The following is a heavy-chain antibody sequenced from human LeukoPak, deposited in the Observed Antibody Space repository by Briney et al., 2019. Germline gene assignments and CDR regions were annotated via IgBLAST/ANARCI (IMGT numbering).Heavy chain of an antibody. CDR2: IYTSRST. CDR1: GGSISSGSHH. J-gene: IGHJ3*02. Sequence: SETLSLTCTVSGGSISSGSHHWNWIRQPAGKGLEWIGRIYTSRSTNYNPSPKSRVTISLDTSKNQFSLKLSSVTAADTAIYYWARGSAINAFDIWLLGTMFTVSS. CDR3: ARGSAINAFDI. V-gene: IGHV4-61*02.